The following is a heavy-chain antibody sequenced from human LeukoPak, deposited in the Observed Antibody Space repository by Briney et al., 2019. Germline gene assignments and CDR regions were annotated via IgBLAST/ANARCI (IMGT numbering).Heavy chain of an antibody. Sequence: GGSLRLSCAASGFTFSSYSMNWVRQAPGKGLEWVSAISGSGGSTYYADSVKGRFTISRDNSKNTLYLQMNSLRAEDTAVYYCAKSVISAVVFDYWGRGTLVTVSS. J-gene: IGHJ4*02. CDR2: ISGSGGST. CDR3: AKSVISAVVFDY. V-gene: IGHV3-23*01. CDR1: GFTFSSYS.